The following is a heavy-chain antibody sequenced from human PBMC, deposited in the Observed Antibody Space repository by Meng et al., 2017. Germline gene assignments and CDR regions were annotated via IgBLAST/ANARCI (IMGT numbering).Heavy chain of an antibody. D-gene: IGHD2-15*01. CDR2: IYHSGST. Sequence: QLEESGPGWVERSGPLPLPVAVAVGSISSSNWWSWVRQRQGQGLEWIGEIYHSGSTYYNPSLKSRVTISVDKSKNQFSLKLSSVTAADTAVYYCARVEAATTLFLDYWGQGTLVTVSS. CDR1: VGSISSSNW. V-gene: IGHV4-4*02. J-gene: IGHJ4*02. CDR3: ARVEAATTLFLDY.